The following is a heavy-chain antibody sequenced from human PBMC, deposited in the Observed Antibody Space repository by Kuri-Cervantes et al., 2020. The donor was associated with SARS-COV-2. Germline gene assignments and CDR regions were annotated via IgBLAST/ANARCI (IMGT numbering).Heavy chain of an antibody. V-gene: IGHV3-23*01. CDR1: GFTFSSYS. Sequence: GGSLRLSCAASGFTFSSYSMNWVRQAPGKGLEWVSAISGSGGSTYYADSVKGRFTISRDNSKNTLYLQMNSLRAEDTAVYYCARIITMIVVVIIFFDYWGQGTLVTVSS. CDR3: ARIITMIVVVIIFFDY. J-gene: IGHJ4*02. D-gene: IGHD3-22*01. CDR2: ISGSGGST.